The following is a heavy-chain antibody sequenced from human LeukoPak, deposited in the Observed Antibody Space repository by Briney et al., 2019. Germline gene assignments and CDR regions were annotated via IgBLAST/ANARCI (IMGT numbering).Heavy chain of an antibody. CDR3: ARGQGTLCSGNSCYRTFGY. V-gene: IGHV3-30-3*01. CDR1: GFTFSSYA. J-gene: IGHJ4*02. CDR2: ISYDGSNK. D-gene: IGHD2-2*02. Sequence: PGRSLRLSCAASGFTFSSYAMHWVRQALGKGLEWVAVISYDGSNKYYADSVKGRFTISRDNSKNTLHLQMNSLRAEDTAVYHCARGQGTLCSGNSCYRTFGYWGLGTLVTVSS.